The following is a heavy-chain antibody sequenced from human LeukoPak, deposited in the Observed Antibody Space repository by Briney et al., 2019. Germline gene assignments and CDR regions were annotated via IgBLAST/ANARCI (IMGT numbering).Heavy chain of an antibody. D-gene: IGHD2-2*01. CDR2: ISSGSSYI. Sequence: PGGSLRLSCAASGFTFSSYSMNWVRQAPGKGLEWVSSISSGSSYIYYADSVKGRFTISRDNAKNSLYLQMNSLRAEDTAVHYCARAHCSSTSCYEDYYYYMDVWGKGTTVTVSS. J-gene: IGHJ6*03. CDR1: GFTFSSYS. CDR3: ARAHCSSTSCYEDYYYYMDV. V-gene: IGHV3-21*01.